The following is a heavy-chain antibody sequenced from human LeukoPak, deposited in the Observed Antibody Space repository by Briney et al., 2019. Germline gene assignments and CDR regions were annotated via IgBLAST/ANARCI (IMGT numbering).Heavy chain of an antibody. V-gene: IGHV3-23*01. CDR2: ISGSGGST. D-gene: IGHD6-13*01. J-gene: IGHJ4*02. CDR3: AKDPNAGIAAAGIFDY. CDR1: GFTFSSYA. Sequence: GGSLRLSCAASGFTFSSYAMSWVRQAPGKGLEWVSAISGSGGSTYYADSVKGRFTISRDNSKNTLYLQVNSLRAEDTAVYYCAKDPNAGIAAAGIFDYWGQGTLVTVSS.